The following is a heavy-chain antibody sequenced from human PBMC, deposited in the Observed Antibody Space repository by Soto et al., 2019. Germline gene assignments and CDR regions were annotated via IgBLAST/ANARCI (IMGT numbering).Heavy chain of an antibody. V-gene: IGHV1-69*13. J-gene: IGHJ6*02. CDR2: IIPIFGTA. D-gene: IGHD2-2*01. CDR1: GGTFSSYA. CDR3: ARHVPAAGYYYGMDV. Sequence: SSVKVSCKASGGTFSSYAISWVRRAPGQGLEWMGGIIPIFGTANYAQKFQGRVTITADESTSTAYMELSSLRSEDTAVYYCARHVPAAGYYYGMDVWGQGTTVTVSS.